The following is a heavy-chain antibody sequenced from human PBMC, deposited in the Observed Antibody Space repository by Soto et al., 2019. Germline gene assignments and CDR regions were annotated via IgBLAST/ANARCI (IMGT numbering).Heavy chain of an antibody. D-gene: IGHD3-9*01. CDR2: ISSSSSYI. J-gene: IGHJ4*02. V-gene: IGHV3-21*01. Sequence: PGGSLRLSCAASGFTFSSYWMHWVRQAPGKGLEWVSSISSSSSYIYYADSVKGRFTISRDNAKNSLYLQMNSLRAEDTAVYYCARDTYYDILTGPKLFDYWGQGTLVTVSS. CDR3: ARDTYYDILTGPKLFDY. CDR1: GFTFSSYW.